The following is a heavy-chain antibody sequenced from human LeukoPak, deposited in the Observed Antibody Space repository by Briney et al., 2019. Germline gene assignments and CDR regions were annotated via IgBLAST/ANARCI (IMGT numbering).Heavy chain of an antibody. Sequence: SETLSLTCDVYGGSCDDYYCSWIRQPPRKGREWIGEIHPSAGFYYNSSLVSRVTIPIDPSKPRFSLRLASVTAADTAFYYCARGRDRSKAGDHWGQGSLVTVSS. V-gene: IGHV4-34*01. CDR1: GGSCDDYY. D-gene: IGHD5-24*01. CDR3: ARGRDRSKAGDH. CDR2: IHPSAGF. J-gene: IGHJ4*02.